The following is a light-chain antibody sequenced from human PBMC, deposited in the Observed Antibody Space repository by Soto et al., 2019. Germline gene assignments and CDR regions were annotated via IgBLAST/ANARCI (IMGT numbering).Light chain of an antibody. CDR2: DVS. CDR3: SSYTSSPLYV. V-gene: IGLV2-14*01. CDR1: SSDVGGYNY. Sequence: QSALTQPASVSGSPGQSITISCTGTSSDVGGYNYVSWYQQHPGKAPKLMIYDVSNRPSGVCNRFSGSKSGNTASLTISGLQAEDEAAYYCSSYTSSPLYVFGTGTKLTVL. J-gene: IGLJ1*01.